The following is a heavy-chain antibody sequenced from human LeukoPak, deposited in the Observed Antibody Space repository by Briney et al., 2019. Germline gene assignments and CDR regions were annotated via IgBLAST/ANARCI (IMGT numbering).Heavy chain of an antibody. CDR1: GGTFSSYA. J-gene: IGHJ6*03. CDR3: ARENLTYYYDSSGYYYYYMDV. Sequence: ASVKVSCKASGGTFSSYAISWVRQATGQGLEWMGWMNPNSGNTGYAQKFQGRVTMTRNTSISTAYMELSSLRSEDTAVYYCARENLTYYYDSSGYYYYYMDVWGKGTTVTISS. D-gene: IGHD3-22*01. CDR2: MNPNSGNT. V-gene: IGHV1-8*02.